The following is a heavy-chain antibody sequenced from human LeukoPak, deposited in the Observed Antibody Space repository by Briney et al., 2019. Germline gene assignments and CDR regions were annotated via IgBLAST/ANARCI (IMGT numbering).Heavy chain of an antibody. Sequence: GGSLRLSCAASGFTVSSNYMSWVRQAPGKGLEWVSAISGSGGSTYYADSVKGRFTISRDNSESTLYLQMNSLRADDTAAYYCAKAGSSSWYEPFDYWGQGTLVTVSS. D-gene: IGHD6-13*01. CDR2: ISGSGGST. CDR1: GFTVSSNY. CDR3: AKAGSSSWYEPFDY. V-gene: IGHV3-23*01. J-gene: IGHJ4*02.